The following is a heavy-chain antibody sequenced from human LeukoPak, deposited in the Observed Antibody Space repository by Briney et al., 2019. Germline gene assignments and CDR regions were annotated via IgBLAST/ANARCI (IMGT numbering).Heavy chain of an antibody. Sequence: GGSLRLSCAASGFTFSSSWMHWVCQAPEKGLEWVADIKCDGSEKYYVDSVKGRLTISRDNAKNTLYLQMNSLRAEDTAVYYCARTRGPYDSSGYYYYWGQGTLVTVSS. CDR3: ARTRGPYDSSGYYYY. CDR2: IKCDGSEK. V-gene: IGHV3-52*01. D-gene: IGHD3-22*01. CDR1: GFTFSSSW. J-gene: IGHJ4*02.